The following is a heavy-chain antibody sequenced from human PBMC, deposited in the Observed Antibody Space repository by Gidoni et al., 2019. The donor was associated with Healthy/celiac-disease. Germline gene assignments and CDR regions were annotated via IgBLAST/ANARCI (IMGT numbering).Heavy chain of an antibody. V-gene: IGHV1-46*01. D-gene: IGHD3-10*01. Sequence: QVQLVQSGAEVKKPGASVKVSCKASGYTFTSYYMHWVRQAPGQGLEWMGIINPSGGSTSYAQKFQGRVTMTRDTSTSTVYMELSSLRSEDTAVYYCARTGEGDGYTPPYYYYGMDVWGQGTTVTVSS. CDR2: INPSGGST. CDR1: GYTFTSYY. J-gene: IGHJ6*02. CDR3: ARTGEGDGYTPPYYYYGMDV.